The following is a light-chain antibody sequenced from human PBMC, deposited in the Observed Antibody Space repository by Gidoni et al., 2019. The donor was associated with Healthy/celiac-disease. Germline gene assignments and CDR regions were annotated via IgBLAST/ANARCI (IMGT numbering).Light chain of an antibody. Sequence: EIVFTQSPGTLSLSPGERATLSCRASQRVSSSYLAWYQQKPGQAPRLLIYGASSRATGIPDRFSGSGSGTDFTLTISRLEPEDFAVYYCQQYGSSPLYTFGQGTKLEIK. V-gene: IGKV3-20*01. J-gene: IGKJ2*01. CDR3: QQYGSSPLYT. CDR1: QRVSSSY. CDR2: GAS.